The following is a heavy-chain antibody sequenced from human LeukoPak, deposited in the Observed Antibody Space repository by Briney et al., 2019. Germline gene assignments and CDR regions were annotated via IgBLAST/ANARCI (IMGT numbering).Heavy chain of an antibody. J-gene: IGHJ6*03. Sequence: SETLSLTCTVSGGSISSGDYYWRWIRQPPGKGLEWIGYIYYSGSTYYNPSLKSRVTISVDTSKNQFSLKLSSVTAADTAVYYCARAIYCSGGSCYLGKYYYYYMDVWGKGTTVPVSS. D-gene: IGHD2-15*01. CDR3: ARAIYCSGGSCYLGKYYYYYMDV. CDR1: GGSISSGDYY. CDR2: IYYSGST. V-gene: IGHV4-30-4*08.